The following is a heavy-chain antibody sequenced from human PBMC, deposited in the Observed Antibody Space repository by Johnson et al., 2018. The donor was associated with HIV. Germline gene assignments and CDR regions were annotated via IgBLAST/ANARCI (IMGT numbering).Heavy chain of an antibody. J-gene: IGHJ3*02. CDR2: IKQDGSEK. CDR3: AGDRGATTIFGGVITRSDAFDI. D-gene: IGHD3-3*01. V-gene: IGHV3-7*01. Sequence: VQLVESGGGLVQPGGSLRLSCAASGFTFSSYWMSWVRQAPGKGLEWVANIKQDGSEKYYVDSVKGRFTISRDNAKNSLYLQMNSLRAEDTAVYYCAGDRGATTIFGGVITRSDAFDIWGQGTMVTVSS. CDR1: GFTFSSYW.